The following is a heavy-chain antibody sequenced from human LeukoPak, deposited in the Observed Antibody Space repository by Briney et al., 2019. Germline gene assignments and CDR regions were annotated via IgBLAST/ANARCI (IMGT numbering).Heavy chain of an antibody. CDR1: GYTFTSYY. CDR2: INASGGST. CDR3: ASWVIEGNWFDS. V-gene: IGHV1-46*01. J-gene: IGHJ5*01. D-gene: IGHD1-26*01. Sequence: ASEKVSCKASGYTFTSYYMHWVRQAPGQGLECLGIINASGGSTSYTQKFQGRVTMTRDTSTSTVYMELSSLRSEDTAVYYCASWVIEGNWFDSWGQGTLVTVSS.